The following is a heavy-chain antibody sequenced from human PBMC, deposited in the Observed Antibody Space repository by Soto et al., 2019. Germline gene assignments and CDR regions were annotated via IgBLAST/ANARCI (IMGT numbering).Heavy chain of an antibody. CDR3: ARRTGWNGNFDS. D-gene: IGHD1-1*01. CDR1: GGSISSYY. Sequence: PSETLSLTCTVSGGSISSYYWSWIRQPPGKGLEWIGYIYYSGSTNYNPSLKSRVTISVDTSKNQCSLKLRSVTAADPAVYYCARRTGWNGNFDSWGQGTRVTVSS. V-gene: IGHV4-59*01. CDR2: IYYSGST. J-gene: IGHJ4*02.